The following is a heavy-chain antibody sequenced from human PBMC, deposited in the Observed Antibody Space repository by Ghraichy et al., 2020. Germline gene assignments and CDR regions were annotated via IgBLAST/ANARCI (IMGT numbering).Heavy chain of an antibody. J-gene: IGHJ4*02. CDR2: INHSGST. CDR1: GGSFSGYY. CDR3: ARGLGSPGTDY. V-gene: IGHV4-34*01. Sequence: SETLSLTCAVYGGSFSGYYWSWIRQPPGKGLEWIGEINHSGSTNYNPSLKSRVTISVDTSKNQFSLKLSSVTAADTAVYYCARGLGSPGTDYWGQGTLVTVSS. D-gene: IGHD1-26*01.